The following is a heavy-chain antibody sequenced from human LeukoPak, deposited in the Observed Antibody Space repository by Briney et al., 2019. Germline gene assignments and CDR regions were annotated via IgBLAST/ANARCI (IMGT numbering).Heavy chain of an antibody. CDR2: ISSSSSYI. V-gene: IGHV3-21*01. D-gene: IGHD6-13*01. Sequence: GGSLRLSCAASGFTFSSYSMNWVRQAPGKGLEWVSSISSSSSYIYYADSVKGRFTISRDNAKNTLYLQMNSLRAEDTAVYYCARVMAIAAAGNWGQGTLVTVSS. J-gene: IGHJ4*02. CDR3: ARVMAIAAAGN. CDR1: GFTFSSYS.